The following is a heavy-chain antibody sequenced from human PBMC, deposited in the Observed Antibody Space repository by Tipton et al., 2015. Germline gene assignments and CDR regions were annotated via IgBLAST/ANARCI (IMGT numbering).Heavy chain of an antibody. V-gene: IGHV4-61*02. D-gene: IGHD2-15*01. CDR2: IYSGGST. J-gene: IGHJ6*02. CDR1: GGSVSSVTYY. Sequence: LRLSCTVSGGSVSSVTYYWSWIRQPPGKGLEWIGRIYSGGSTDYNPSLKSRLSLTVDTSNNQFSLKLDSVTAADTAVYYCARHVGYCSGGTCYPGRYGMDVWGQGTTVTVS. CDR3: ARHVGYCSGGTCYPGRYGMDV.